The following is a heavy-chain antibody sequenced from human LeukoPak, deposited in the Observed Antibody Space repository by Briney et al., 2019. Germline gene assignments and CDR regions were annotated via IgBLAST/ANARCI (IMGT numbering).Heavy chain of an antibody. CDR2: INHSGST. Sequence: GSLRLSCAASGFTVSSNYMTWVRQAPGKGLEWIGEINHSGSTNYNPSLKSRVTISVDTSKNQFSLKLSSVTAADTAVYYCASTYYYGSGSYYMVDYWGQGTLVTVSS. D-gene: IGHD3-10*01. CDR3: ASTYYYGSGSYYMVDY. J-gene: IGHJ4*02. V-gene: IGHV4-34*01. CDR1: GFTVSSNY.